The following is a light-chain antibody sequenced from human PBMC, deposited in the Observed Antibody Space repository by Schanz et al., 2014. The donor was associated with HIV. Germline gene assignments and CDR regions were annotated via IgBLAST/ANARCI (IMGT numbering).Light chain of an antibody. CDR2: DVS. J-gene: IGLJ2*01. CDR3: KSYRNNNYGTLVV. Sequence: QSALTQPRSVSGSPGQSITISCTGTSSDVGGYNHVCWYQQHPGKAPKLIIYDVSNRPSGVSNRFSGSKSGNTASLTISGLQAEDEADYYCKSYRNNNYGTLVVFGGGTKLTVL. V-gene: IGLV2-14*03. CDR1: SSDVGGYNH.